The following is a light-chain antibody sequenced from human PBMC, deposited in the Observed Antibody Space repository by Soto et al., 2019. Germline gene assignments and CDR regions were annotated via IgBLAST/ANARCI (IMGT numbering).Light chain of an antibody. Sequence: QSALPQPRSVSGSPGQSVTISCTGTSSDVGGYNYVSWYQHHPGKAPKLMIYDVTARPSGVPDRFSGSKSGNTASLTISGLQAEDEADYYCCSYAGTYTPLFGGGTKLTVL. CDR1: SSDVGGYNY. CDR3: CSYAGTYTPL. CDR2: DVT. J-gene: IGLJ2*01. V-gene: IGLV2-11*01.